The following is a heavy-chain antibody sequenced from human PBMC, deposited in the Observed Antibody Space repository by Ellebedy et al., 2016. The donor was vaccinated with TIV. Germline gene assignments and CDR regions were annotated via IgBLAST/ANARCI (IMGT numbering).Heavy chain of an antibody. CDR3: ARGASRWIQTRYYFDY. CDR1: GFTFSSYA. D-gene: IGHD5-24*01. V-gene: IGHV3-23*01. Sequence: GESLKISCVASGFTFSSYAMSWVRQAPGKGLEWVSTITGSGDYTYYADSVKGRFTISRDNSRNTLYLQMNSLRAEDTAVYYCARGASRWIQTRYYFDYWGQGTLVTVSS. J-gene: IGHJ4*02. CDR2: ITGSGDYT.